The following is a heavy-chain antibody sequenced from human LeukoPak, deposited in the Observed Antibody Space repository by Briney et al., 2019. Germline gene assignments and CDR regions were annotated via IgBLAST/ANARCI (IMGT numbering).Heavy chain of an antibody. J-gene: IGHJ4*02. Sequence: GGSLRLSCAISGFTFSDYYMTWIRQTPGKGLEWISYIGYSDSTVGYADSVRGRFTISRDNAKNSLYLQMNSLRAEDTAVYYCARSASELDYWGQGTLVTVSS. V-gene: IGHV3-11*01. CDR1: GFTFSDYY. CDR3: ARSASELDY. CDR2: IGYSDSTV. D-gene: IGHD1-14*01.